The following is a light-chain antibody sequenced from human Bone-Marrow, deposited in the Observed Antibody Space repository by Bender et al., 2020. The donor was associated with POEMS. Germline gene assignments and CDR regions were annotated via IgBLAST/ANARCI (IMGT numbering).Light chain of an antibody. CDR1: SIGSKS. V-gene: IGLV3-21*03. CDR2: DDS. J-gene: IGLJ2*01. Sequence: SYVLTQPPSVSVAPGKTAGLTCGGSSIGSKSVHWYQQKPPQAPVLVVYDDSARPPGIPERFSGSNSGNTATLTISGTQAVDEADYYCQAWDYSSTFGGGTKLTVL. CDR3: QAWDYSST.